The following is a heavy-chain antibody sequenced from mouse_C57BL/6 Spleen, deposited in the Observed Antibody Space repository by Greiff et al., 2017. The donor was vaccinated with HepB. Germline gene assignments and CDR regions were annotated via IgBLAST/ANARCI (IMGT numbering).Heavy chain of an antibody. CDR1: GYTFTDYY. CDR2: INPYNGGT. V-gene: IGHV1-19*01. D-gene: IGHD2-4*01. Sequence: VQLQQSGPVLVKPGASVKMSCKASGYTFTDYYMNWVKQSHGKSLEWIGVINPYNGGTSYNQKFKGKATLTVDKSSSTAYMELNSLTSEDSAVYYCAKDSYDFFAYWGQGTLVTVSA. CDR3: AKDSYDFFAY. J-gene: IGHJ3*01.